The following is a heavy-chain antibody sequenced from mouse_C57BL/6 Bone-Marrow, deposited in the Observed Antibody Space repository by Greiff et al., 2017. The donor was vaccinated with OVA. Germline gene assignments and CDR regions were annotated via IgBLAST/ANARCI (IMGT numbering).Heavy chain of an antibody. CDR2: IDPSASYS. J-gene: IGHJ2*01. CDR1: GYTFTSYW. Sequence: QVQLQQPGAELVRPGTSVKLSCKASGYTFTSYWMHWVKQRPGQGLEWIGVIDPSASYSNYNQNFKDKATLTVDTSTSTAYMQLSSLTSEDSAVYYCARSPYWGQGTTLTVSS. V-gene: IGHV1-59*01. CDR3: ARSPY.